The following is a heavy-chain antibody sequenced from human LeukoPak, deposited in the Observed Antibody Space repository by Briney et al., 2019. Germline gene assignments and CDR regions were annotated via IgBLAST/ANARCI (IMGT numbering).Heavy chain of an antibody. D-gene: IGHD6-13*01. CDR1: GYTFTGYY. V-gene: IGHV1-2*02. CDR2: INPNSGGA. Sequence: ASVKVSCKASGYTFTGYYMHWVRQAPGQGLEWMGWINPNSGGANYAQKFQGRVTMTRDTSISTAYMELSRLRSDDTAVYYCASVFWYSSSWSFDYWGRGTLVTVSS. J-gene: IGHJ4*02. CDR3: ASVFWYSSSWSFDY.